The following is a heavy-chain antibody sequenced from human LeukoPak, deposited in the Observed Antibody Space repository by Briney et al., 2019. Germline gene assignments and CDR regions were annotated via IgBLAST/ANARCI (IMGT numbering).Heavy chain of an antibody. D-gene: IGHD3-10*01. CDR1: GFTFSTYW. J-gene: IGHJ4*02. CDR3: GRFGDEAGIDN. CDR2: IKPSGTET. V-gene: IGHV3-7*01. Sequence: PGGALRISCAASGFTFSTYWMTWVRQAPGKGLEWVANIKPSGTETYYGDPVKGRFTISRDNAKNLLYLQMSSLRAEDTAVYSCGRFGDEAGIDNWGQGTLVTVSS.